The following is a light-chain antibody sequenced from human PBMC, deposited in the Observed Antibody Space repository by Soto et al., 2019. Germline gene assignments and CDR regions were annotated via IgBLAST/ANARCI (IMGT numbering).Light chain of an antibody. V-gene: IGLV2-14*01. CDR3: SSYTTSRTPV. J-gene: IGLJ3*02. CDR1: RSDVGGYNY. Sequence: QSALTQPASVSGSPGQSITISCTGTRSDVGGYNYLSWYQQNPGKAPKVMIYEVSNRPSGVSNRFSGSKSGNTASLTISGLQAEDEADYYCSSYTTSRTPVFGGGTKVTVL. CDR2: EVS.